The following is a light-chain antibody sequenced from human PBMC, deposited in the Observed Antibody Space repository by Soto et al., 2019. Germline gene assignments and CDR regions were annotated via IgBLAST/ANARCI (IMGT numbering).Light chain of an antibody. CDR2: GAS. J-gene: IGKJ5*01. V-gene: IGKV3-20*01. CDR1: QRVNSNY. CDR3: QQYSSSPIT. Sequence: ELVLTQSPGTLSLSPGERATLSCRASQRVNSNYLAWYQQRPGQPPRLLISGASSRATDTPDRFSGSGSGTDFTLTIAGLEPADSAVYYCQQYSSSPITFGQGTRWRL.